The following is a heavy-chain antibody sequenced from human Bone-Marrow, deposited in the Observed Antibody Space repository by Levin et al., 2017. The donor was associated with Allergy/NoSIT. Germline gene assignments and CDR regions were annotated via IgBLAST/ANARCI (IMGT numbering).Heavy chain of an antibody. CDR3: ARDLIMFRGIFPFSSGLDV. D-gene: IGHD3-10*01. J-gene: IGHJ6*02. Sequence: GESLKISCAASGFTFSSYEMNWVRQAPGKGLEWISYISESGSTIYYADSVKGRFTISRDNAKNSLYLQMNSLRPEDTAVYYCARDLIMFRGIFPFSSGLDVGGQGTTVTVSS. V-gene: IGHV3-48*03. CDR1: GFTFSSYE. CDR2: ISESGSTI.